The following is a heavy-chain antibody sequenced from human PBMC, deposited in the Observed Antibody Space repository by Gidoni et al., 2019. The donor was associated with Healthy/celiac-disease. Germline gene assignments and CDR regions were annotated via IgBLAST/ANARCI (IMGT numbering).Heavy chain of an antibody. Sequence: EVQLLESGGGLVQPGGSLRLSCASSGFTFSSYAMSWFRQAPGKGLEWVSAIRGSGGSTYYADSVKGRFTISRDNSKNTLYLQMNSLRAEDTAVYYCAKGRGIAVAGTGHYWGQGTLVTVSS. J-gene: IGHJ4*02. V-gene: IGHV3-23*01. CDR1: GFTFSSYA. CDR3: AKGRGIAVAGTGHY. CDR2: IRGSGGST. D-gene: IGHD6-19*01.